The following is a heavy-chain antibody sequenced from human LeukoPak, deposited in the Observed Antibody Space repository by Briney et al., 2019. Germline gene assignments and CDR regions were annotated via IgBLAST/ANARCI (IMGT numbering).Heavy chain of an antibody. Sequence: PGWSPRLSCAASGFRFSSYIMIWVRQAPGKGLDWVAYISSSSRTLHYADPAKDRFTISRDNANNSLYLQMNSLRDEDTAVYYCARSTTYYYDSSGYYLFDYWGQGTLVTVSS. J-gene: IGHJ4*02. V-gene: IGHV3-48*02. D-gene: IGHD3-22*01. CDR2: ISSSSRTL. CDR3: ARSTTYYYDSSGYYLFDY. CDR1: GFRFSSYI.